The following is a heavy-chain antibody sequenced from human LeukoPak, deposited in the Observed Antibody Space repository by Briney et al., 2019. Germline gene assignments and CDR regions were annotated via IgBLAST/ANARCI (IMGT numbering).Heavy chain of an antibody. Sequence: ASVKVSCKASGYTFTGYYIHWVRRVPGQGLEWMGWINPTSGGRNYAQRFQGRVTMTRDTSFSTAYMELSGLRSDDTAVYYCARSGADYGDTELDYWGQGTLVTVSS. CDR2: INPTSGGR. D-gene: IGHD4-17*01. J-gene: IGHJ4*02. V-gene: IGHV1-2*02. CDR3: ARSGADYGDTELDY. CDR1: GYTFTGYY.